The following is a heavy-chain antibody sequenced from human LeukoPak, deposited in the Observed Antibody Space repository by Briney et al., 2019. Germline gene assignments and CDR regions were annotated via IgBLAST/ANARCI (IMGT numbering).Heavy chain of an antibody. CDR3: ARGRRYYDSSGRYFDF. CDR2: IFYTGST. CDR1: GGSLNGYH. D-gene: IGHD3-22*01. V-gene: IGHV4-59*08. Sequence: SETLSLTCTVSGGSLNGYHWSWIRQPPGKGLEYIGYIFYTGSTNYHPSLKSRVSISIDKSRNRFSLRLSSVTAADTAVYFCARGRRYYDSSGRYFDFWGQGSLVTVSS. J-gene: IGHJ4*02.